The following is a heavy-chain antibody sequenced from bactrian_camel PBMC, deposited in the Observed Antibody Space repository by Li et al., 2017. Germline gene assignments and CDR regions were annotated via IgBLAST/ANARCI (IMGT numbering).Heavy chain of an antibody. V-gene: IGHV3S1*01. D-gene: IGHD2*01. CDR2: VVTGGAIT. CDR1: GFTFSTYP. J-gene: IGHJ4*01. Sequence: HVQLVESGGGLVQPGGSLRLSCAASGFTFSTYPMYWVRQGPGKGLEWVSCVVTGGAITYYADSEKGRFTISRDNAKNMVYLQMNSLKPEDTGIYYCVAPIELDGGYWGQGTQVTVS. CDR3: VAPIELDGGY.